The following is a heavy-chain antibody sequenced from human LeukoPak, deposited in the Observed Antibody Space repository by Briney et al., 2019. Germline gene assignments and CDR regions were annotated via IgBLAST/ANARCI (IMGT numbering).Heavy chain of an antibody. J-gene: IGHJ4*02. D-gene: IGHD3-10*01. CDR1: GFTFRNAW. CDR2: IKSKTDGGTT. V-gene: IGHV3-15*01. Sequence: GGSLRLSCAASGFTFRNAWMSWVRQPPGKGLEWVGRIKSKTDGGTTDYAAPVKGRFTISRDDSKNTLYLQMNSLKTEDTAVYYCTTELSYYGSGSPSDYWGQGTLVTVSS. CDR3: TTELSYYGSGSPSDY.